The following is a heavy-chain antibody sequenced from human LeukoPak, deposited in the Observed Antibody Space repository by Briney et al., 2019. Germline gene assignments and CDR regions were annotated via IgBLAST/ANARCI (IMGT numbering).Heavy chain of an antibody. CDR1: GGSVSSGSYY. D-gene: IGHD2-21*02. CDR3: ARGYCGGDCCSTPYFQY. J-gene: IGHJ1*01. V-gene: IGHV4-61*01. CDR2: FSYTGST. Sequence: SETLSLTCTVSGGSVSSGSYYWSWIRQPPGKGLEWIGYFSYTGSTNYNPSLKSRVTISVDTSKNQFSLKMTSVTAADTAVYYCARGYCGGDCCSTPYFQYWGQGTLVPVSS.